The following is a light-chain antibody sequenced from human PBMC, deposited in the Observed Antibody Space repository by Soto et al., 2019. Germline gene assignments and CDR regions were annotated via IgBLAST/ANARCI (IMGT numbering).Light chain of an antibody. J-gene: IGKJ1*01. CDR2: ATS. Sequence: EILLTQSPGILAASPGDRATLSCRASQSVDTAYLAWYRQKPGQAPMPLIYATSSRANGIPDRFSGSGSGTDFTLTIRRVEPEDFAVYYCQQHDSLPWTFGQGTRVEIK. CDR3: QQHDSLPWT. V-gene: IGKV3-20*01. CDR1: QSVDTAY.